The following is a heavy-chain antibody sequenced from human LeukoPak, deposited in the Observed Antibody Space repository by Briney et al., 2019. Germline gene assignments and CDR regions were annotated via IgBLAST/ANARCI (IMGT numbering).Heavy chain of an antibody. CDR1: GGSISSSSYY. J-gene: IGHJ5*02. Sequence: SETLSLTCTVSGGSISSSSYYWGWIRPPPGKGLEWIGSIYYSGSTYYNPSPKSRVTISVDTSKNQFSLKLSSVTAADTAVYYCARGARYSSSWYISGDWFDPWGQGTLVTVSS. V-gene: IGHV4-39*01. CDR3: ARGARYSSSWYISGDWFDP. D-gene: IGHD6-13*01. CDR2: IYYSGST.